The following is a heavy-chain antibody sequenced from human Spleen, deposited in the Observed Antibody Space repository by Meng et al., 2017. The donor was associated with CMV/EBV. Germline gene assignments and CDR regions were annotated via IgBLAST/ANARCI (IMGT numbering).Heavy chain of an antibody. CDR3: AKGGLLWF. CDR1: GINFSINN. Sequence: GESLKISCAASGINFSINNMNWVRQAPGKGLEWVAFIRYDGSNKYYADSVKGRFTISRDNSKNTLYLQMNSLRAEDTAVYYCAKGGLLWFGGQGTTVTVSS. V-gene: IGHV3-30*02. J-gene: IGHJ6*02. CDR2: IRYDGSNK. D-gene: IGHD3-10*01.